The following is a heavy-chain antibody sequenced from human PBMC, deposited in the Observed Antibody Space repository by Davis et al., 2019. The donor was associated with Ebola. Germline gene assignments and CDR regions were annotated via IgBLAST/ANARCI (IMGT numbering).Heavy chain of an antibody. D-gene: IGHD3-3*01. CDR2: IDPSDSYT. CDR1: GYSFTSYW. V-gene: IGHV5-10-1*01. J-gene: IGHJ5*02. CDR3: ATSSIFISWFDP. Sequence: GESLKISCKGSGYSFTSYWISWVRQMPGKGLEWMGRIDPSDSYTNYSPSFQGHVTISADKSISTAYLQWSSLKASDTAMYYCATSSIFISWFDPWGQGTLVTVSS.